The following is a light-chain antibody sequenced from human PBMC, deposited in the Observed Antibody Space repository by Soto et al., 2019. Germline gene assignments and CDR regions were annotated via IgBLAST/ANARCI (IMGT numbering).Light chain of an antibody. J-gene: IGKJ2*01. Sequence: EIVMTQSPATLSVSPGERATLSCRASQSVSSNLAWYQQKPGQAPRLLIYGASTRATGIPARFSGGGSGTEFTLTISSLQSEDFAVYYCQQYNNWPYTFGQGTKLGIK. V-gene: IGKV3-15*01. CDR3: QQYNNWPYT. CDR1: QSVSSN. CDR2: GAS.